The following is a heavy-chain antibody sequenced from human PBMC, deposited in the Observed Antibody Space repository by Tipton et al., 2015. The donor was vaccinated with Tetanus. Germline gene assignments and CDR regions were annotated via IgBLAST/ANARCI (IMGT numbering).Heavy chain of an antibody. V-gene: IGHV4-39*01. J-gene: IGHJ3*02. CDR1: GGSIGSTNYY. CDR2: IYNTGNT. CDR3: ARLSSSANDAHGFDI. D-gene: IGHD3-22*01. Sequence: TLSLTCTVSGGSIGSTNYYWGWIRQPPGKGLEWIGSIYNTGNTYYNPALTSRVTMSVDTSMIQFSLKLRSLTDADTAVYYCARLSSSANDAHGFDIWGQGTMVTVSS.